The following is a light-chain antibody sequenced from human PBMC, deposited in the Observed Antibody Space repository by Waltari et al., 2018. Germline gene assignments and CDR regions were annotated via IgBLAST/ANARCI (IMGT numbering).Light chain of an antibody. CDR3: SSYRRSDIVV. CDR1: SSDVGGYNY. CDR2: DVN. Sequence: QSALTQPDSVSGPPGQSITISCTGTSSDVGGYNYVSWYQHHPGKAPNIMIYDVNDRPSGVSNRFSGSKSGNTASLTISGLQAEDEADYYCSSYRRSDIVVFGGGTKLTVL. J-gene: IGLJ2*01. V-gene: IGLV2-14*03.